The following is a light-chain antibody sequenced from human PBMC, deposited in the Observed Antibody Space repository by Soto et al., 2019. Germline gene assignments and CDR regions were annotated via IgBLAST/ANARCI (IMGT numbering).Light chain of an antibody. CDR1: SSDVGGYNY. CDR2: DVS. J-gene: IGLJ2*01. CDR3: NSYTTSSTHVA. Sequence: QSVLTQPASVSGSPGQSITISCTGTSSDVGGYNYVSWYQQHPGKAPKLIIYDVSNRPSGVSARFSGSKSGDTASLTISGLQAEDEADYYCNSYTTSSTHVAFGGGTKLTVL. V-gene: IGLV2-14*01.